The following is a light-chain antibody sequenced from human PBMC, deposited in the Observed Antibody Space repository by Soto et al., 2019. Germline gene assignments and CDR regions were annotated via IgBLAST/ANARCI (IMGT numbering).Light chain of an antibody. CDR2: TAC. V-gene: IGKV1-39*01. J-gene: IGKJ5*01. Sequence: DIQMTQSPSSLSASVGDRVPITCRASQSISGYIDWYPQIPGIAPKLLIYTACSLQSWVPSRFSGSGSGTDFTLTISSLQPEDFATYHCQQGYTTPITFGQGTRLEIK. CDR1: QSISGY. CDR3: QQGYTTPIT.